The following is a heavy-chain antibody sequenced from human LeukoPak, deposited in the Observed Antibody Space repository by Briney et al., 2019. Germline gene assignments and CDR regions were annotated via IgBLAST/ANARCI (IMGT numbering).Heavy chain of an antibody. J-gene: IGHJ6*02. CDR3: ARGGGLDV. Sequence: GRSLRLSCAASGFTFSSYWMNWARQAPGKGLEWVASINHNGNVNYYVDSVKGRFTISRDNAKNSLYLQMSNLRDEDTAVYFCARGGGLDVWGQGATVTVSS. V-gene: IGHV3-7*03. CDR1: GFTFSSYW. D-gene: IGHD3-16*01. CDR2: INHNGNVN.